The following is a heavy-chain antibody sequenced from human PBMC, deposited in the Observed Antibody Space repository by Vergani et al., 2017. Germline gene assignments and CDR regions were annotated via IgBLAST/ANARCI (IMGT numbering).Heavy chain of an antibody. CDR2: INLSGST. J-gene: IGHJ4*02. D-gene: IGHD3-22*01. V-gene: IGHV4-34*01. CDR3: ARGGQTYDSRGYYGDY. CDR1: GGSFSGYY. Sequence: QVQLQQWGAGLLKPSETLSLTCAVYGGSFSGYYWSWIRQPPGKGLEWVGEINLSGSTNYNPSLKSRVTISVDTSKNQFSLKLSSVTAADTAVYYCARGGQTYDSRGYYGDYWGQGTLVTVSS.